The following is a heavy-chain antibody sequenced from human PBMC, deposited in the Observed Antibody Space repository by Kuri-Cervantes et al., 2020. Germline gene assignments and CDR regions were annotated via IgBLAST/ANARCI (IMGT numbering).Heavy chain of an antibody. CDR1: GGTFSTYA. CDR2: IIPIFQTT. D-gene: IGHD6-19*01. V-gene: IGHV1-69*06. CDR3: ARDGTVAGTSTLDYYMDV. J-gene: IGHJ6*03. Sequence: SVKVSCKASGGTFSTYAFSWVRQAPGQGLEWMGGIIPIFQTTNYAQKFQGRVTITADKSTDTAYMELGSLRSGDTAVYYCARDGTVAGTSTLDYYMDVWGKGTTVTVSS.